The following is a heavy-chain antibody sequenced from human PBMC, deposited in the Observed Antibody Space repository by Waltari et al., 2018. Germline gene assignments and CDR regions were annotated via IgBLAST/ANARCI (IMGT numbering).Heavy chain of an antibody. Sequence: QVQLQESGPGLLRPSETLSLTCTVSGYSIRSVHHWGWIRQPPGKGLEWAGRINHSGSTHYNPSLKSRVTISIDTSKNQFSLRLTSVTAADTAVYYCAREGYSTSFDYWGRGMLVTVSS. CDR3: AREGYSTSFDY. D-gene: IGHD6-13*01. CDR1: GYSIRSVHH. V-gene: IGHV4-38-2*02. J-gene: IGHJ4*02. CDR2: INHSGST.